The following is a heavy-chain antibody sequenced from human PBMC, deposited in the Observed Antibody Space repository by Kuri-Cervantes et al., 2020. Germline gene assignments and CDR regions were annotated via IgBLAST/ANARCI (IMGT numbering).Heavy chain of an antibody. V-gene: IGHV1-69*05. Sequence: SVKVSCKASGGTFSSYAISWVRQAPAQGLEWMGGIIPIFGTANYAQKFQGRVTITTDESTSTAYMELSSLRSEDTAVYYCATGGDPRPEFDYWGQGTLVTVSS. CDR2: IIPIFGTA. J-gene: IGHJ4*02. CDR3: ATGGDPRPEFDY. CDR1: GGTFSSYA. D-gene: IGHD2-21*02.